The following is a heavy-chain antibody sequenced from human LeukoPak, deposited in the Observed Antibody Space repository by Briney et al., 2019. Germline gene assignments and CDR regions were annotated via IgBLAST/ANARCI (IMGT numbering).Heavy chain of an antibody. D-gene: IGHD4-11*01. Sequence: GGSLRLSCAASGFTFSSYAMHWVRRAPGKGLEWVAVISYDGSNKYYADSVKGRFTISRDNSKNTLYLQMNSLRAEDTAVYYCARRIMTTVTNYYYYMDVWGKGTTVTVSS. V-gene: IGHV3-30*04. J-gene: IGHJ6*03. CDR1: GFTFSSYA. CDR3: ARRIMTTVTNYYYYMDV. CDR2: ISYDGSNK.